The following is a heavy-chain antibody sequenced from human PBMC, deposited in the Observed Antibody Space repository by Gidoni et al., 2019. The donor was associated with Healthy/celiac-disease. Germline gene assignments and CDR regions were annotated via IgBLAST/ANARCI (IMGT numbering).Heavy chain of an antibody. Sequence: QVQLVESGGGVVQPGRSLRLSCAASGFTFSSYAMHWVRQAPGKGLEWVAVISYDGSNKYYADSVKGRFTISRDNSKNTLYLQMNSLRAEDTAVYYCARDYAEVRIAVAGIGYWGQGTLVTVSS. CDR3: ARDYAEVRIAVAGIGY. CDR2: ISYDGSNK. CDR1: GFTFSSYA. D-gene: IGHD6-19*01. J-gene: IGHJ4*02. V-gene: IGHV3-30*01.